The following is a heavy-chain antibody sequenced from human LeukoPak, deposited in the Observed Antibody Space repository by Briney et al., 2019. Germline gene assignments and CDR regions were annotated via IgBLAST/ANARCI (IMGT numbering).Heavy chain of an antibody. V-gene: IGHV4-4*07. CDR2: IYTSGST. D-gene: IGHD6-19*01. Sequence: SETLSLTCTVSGGSIISCYWSWIRQPAGKGLEWIGRIYTSGSTNYNPSLKSRVTMSVDTSKNQFSLRLSSVTAADTAVYYCARSFISVAGTFDSWGQGTLVTVSS. J-gene: IGHJ4*02. CDR3: ARSFISVAGTFDS. CDR1: GGSIISCY.